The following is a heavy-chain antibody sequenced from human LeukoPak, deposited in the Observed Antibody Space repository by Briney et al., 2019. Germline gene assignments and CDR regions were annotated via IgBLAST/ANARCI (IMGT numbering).Heavy chain of an antibody. J-gene: IGHJ3*02. CDR1: GGSISSGSYY. CDR3: ARDDGAPRSGSLSDAFDI. V-gene: IGHV4-61*02. Sequence: SETLSLTCTVSGGSISSGSYYWSWIRQPAGKGLEWIGRIYTSGSTNYNPSLKSRVTISVDTSKNQFSLRLSSVTAADTAVYYCARDDGAPRSGSLSDAFDIWGQGTMVTVSS. CDR2: IYTSGST. D-gene: IGHD3-10*01.